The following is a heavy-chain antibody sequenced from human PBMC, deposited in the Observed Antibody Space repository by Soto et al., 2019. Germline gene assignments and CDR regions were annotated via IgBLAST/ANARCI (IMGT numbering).Heavy chain of an antibody. Sequence: PGGSLRLSCAVSGFTFSNYAMHWVRQAPGKGLEWVAVISKDGSNKYYGDFVKGRFIISRDSSKNTLYLQMNSLREEDTAVYYCAKETGPQGGFDCWGQGTLVTVSS. CDR3: AKETGPQGGFDC. CDR1: GFTFSNYA. CDR2: ISKDGSNK. V-gene: IGHV3-30*18. D-gene: IGHD3-9*01. J-gene: IGHJ4*02.